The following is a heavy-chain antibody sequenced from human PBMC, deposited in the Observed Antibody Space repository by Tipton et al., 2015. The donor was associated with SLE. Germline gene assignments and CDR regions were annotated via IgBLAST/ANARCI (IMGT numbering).Heavy chain of an antibody. D-gene: IGHD3-3*01. V-gene: IGHV3-23*01. CDR2: ISGSGGST. CDR3: ASPFWSGFSH. J-gene: IGHJ4*02. CDR1: GFTFSSYA. Sequence: SLRLSCAASGFTFSSYAMSWVRQAPGKGLEWVSAISGSGGSTYYADSVKGRFTISRDNSKNSLYPQMNSLRAEDTAVYYCASPFWSGFSHWGQGTLVTVSS.